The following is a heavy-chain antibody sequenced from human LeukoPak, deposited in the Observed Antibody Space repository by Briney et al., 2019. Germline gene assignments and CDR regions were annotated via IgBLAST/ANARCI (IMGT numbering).Heavy chain of an antibody. Sequence: TGGSLRLSCAASGFTFNNAWMNWVRQAPGEGLEWVGRLKSKTDGGTTDYAAPVRGRFTISRDDSKYTLYLQMNSLKTEDTAFYYCTTAQPYYYYAMDVWGQGTTVTVSS. CDR2: LKSKTDGGTT. V-gene: IGHV3-15*01. CDR3: TTAQPYYYYAMDV. CDR1: GFTFNNAW. J-gene: IGHJ6*02.